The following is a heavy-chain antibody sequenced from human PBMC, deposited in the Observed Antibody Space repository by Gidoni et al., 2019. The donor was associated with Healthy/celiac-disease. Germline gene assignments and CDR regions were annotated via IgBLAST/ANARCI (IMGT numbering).Heavy chain of an antibody. J-gene: IGHJ6*02. CDR2: IYSGGST. V-gene: IGHV3-53*04. CDR1: GFTVRSNY. Sequence: EVQLVESGGGLVQPGGYLRLSCAASGFTVRSNYMRWVRQAPGKGLEWVSVIYSGGSTYYADSVKGRFTISRHNSKNTLYLQMNSLRAEDTAVYYCARDVGYPWRLGESSDYGMDVWGQGTTVTVSS. CDR3: ARDVGYPWRLGESSDYGMDV. D-gene: IGHD3-16*01.